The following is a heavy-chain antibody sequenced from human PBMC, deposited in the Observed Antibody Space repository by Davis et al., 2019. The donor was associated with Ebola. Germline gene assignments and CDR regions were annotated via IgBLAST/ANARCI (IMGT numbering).Heavy chain of an antibody. Sequence: SVKVSCKTSGFPLISYPISWVRQAPGQGLEWMGRIIPILGITNYAQKFQGRFTITADKSTSTAYMELSSLRSEDTAVYYCATRREGYTWAEEYWGQGTVVTVSS. CDR3: ATRREGYTWAEEY. J-gene: IGHJ4*02. CDR2: IIPILGIT. CDR1: GFPLISYP. V-gene: IGHV1-69*02. D-gene: IGHD5-24*01.